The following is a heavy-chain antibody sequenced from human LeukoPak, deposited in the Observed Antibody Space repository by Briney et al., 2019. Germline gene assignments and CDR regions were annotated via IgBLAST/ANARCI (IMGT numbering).Heavy chain of an antibody. Sequence: SVKVSCKASGGTFSSYAISWVRQAPGQGLEWMGGIIPIFGTANYAQKFQGRVTITTDESTSTAYMELSSLRSEDTAVYYCASQGGSGWYWDFDYWGQGTLVTVSS. CDR1: GGTFSSYA. J-gene: IGHJ4*02. CDR2: IIPIFGTA. D-gene: IGHD6-19*01. V-gene: IGHV1-69*05. CDR3: ASQGGSGWYWDFDY.